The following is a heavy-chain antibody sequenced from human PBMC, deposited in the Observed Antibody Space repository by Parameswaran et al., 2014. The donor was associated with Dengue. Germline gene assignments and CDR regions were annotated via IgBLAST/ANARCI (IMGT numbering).Heavy chain of an antibody. CDR3: ARDYYDSSGFFDY. Sequence: WVRQAPGQGLEWMGWINAYNGNTNYAQKLQGRVTMTTDTSTSTAYMELRSLRSDDTAVYYCARDYYDSSGFFDYWGQGTLVTVSS. D-gene: IGHD3-22*01. CDR2: INAYNGNT. V-gene: IGHV1-18*01. J-gene: IGHJ4*02.